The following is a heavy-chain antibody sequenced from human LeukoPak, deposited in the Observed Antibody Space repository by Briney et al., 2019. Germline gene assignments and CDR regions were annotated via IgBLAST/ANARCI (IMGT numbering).Heavy chain of an antibody. CDR1: GFTFSSYT. CDR2: ISSSNSYI. J-gene: IGHJ6*03. D-gene: IGHD3-10*01. CDR3: ARVPRGVTTKIDYYYYYMDV. V-gene: IGHV3-21*01. Sequence: NPGGSLRLSCAASGFTFSSYTMNWVRQAPGKGLEWVSSISSSNSYIYYADSVKGRFTISRDNTKNTLYLQMNSLRAEDTAVYYCARVPRGVTTKIDYYYYYMDVWGKGTTVTVSS.